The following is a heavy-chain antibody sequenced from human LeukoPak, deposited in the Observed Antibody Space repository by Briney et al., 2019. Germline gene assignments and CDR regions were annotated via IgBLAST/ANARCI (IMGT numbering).Heavy chain of an antibody. Sequence: PSETLSLTCAVYGGSFSGYYWSWIRQPPGKGLEWIGEINHSGSTNYNPSLKSRVTISVDTSKNQFSLKLSSVTAADTAVYYCARNYGSGSYGFGYWGQGTLVTVSS. D-gene: IGHD3-10*01. J-gene: IGHJ4*02. CDR1: GGSFSGYY. CDR3: ARNYGSGSYGFGY. V-gene: IGHV4-34*01. CDR2: INHSGST.